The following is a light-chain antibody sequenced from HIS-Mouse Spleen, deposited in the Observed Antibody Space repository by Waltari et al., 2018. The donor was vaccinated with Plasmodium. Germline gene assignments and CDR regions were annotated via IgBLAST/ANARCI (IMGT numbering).Light chain of an antibody. J-gene: IGLJ2*01. CDR1: SGSIDSNY. V-gene: IGLV6-57*04. Sequence: NFMLTQPHSVSESPGKTVTISCTRSSGSIDSNYVQWYQQRPGSAPTTVIYEDKQRPSWVPDRFSGSIDSSSNSASLTISGLKTEDEADYYCQSYDSSNHVVFGGGTKLTVL. CDR3: QSYDSSNHVV. CDR2: EDK.